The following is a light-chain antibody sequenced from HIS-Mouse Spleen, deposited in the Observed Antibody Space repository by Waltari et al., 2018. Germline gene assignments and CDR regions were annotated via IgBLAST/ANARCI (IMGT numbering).Light chain of an antibody. J-gene: IGKJ2*01. CDR2: KAS. CDR3: QQYNSYSYT. V-gene: IGKV1-5*03. CDR1: QSLSSG. Sequence: DIQMTQSPSTLSASVGARVTLTFRASQSLSSGLAWYQQKPGKAPKHLIYKASSLESGVPSRFSGSGSGTEFTLTISSLQPDDFATYYCQQYNSYSYTFGQGTKLEIK.